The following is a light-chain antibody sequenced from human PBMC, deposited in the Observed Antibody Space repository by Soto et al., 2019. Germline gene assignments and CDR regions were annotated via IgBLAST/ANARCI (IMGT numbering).Light chain of an antibody. CDR3: QQYNSYV. CDR1: QTISSW. J-gene: IGKJ3*01. CDR2: AAS. V-gene: IGKV1-5*03. Sequence: IQMTHSPSTLSGSVGDRVTITCRASQTISSWLAWYQQKPGKAPKLLIHAASTLQSGAPSTFSGSGYGTDFALTISSLQPEDFATYYCQQYNSYVFGPGTKVD.